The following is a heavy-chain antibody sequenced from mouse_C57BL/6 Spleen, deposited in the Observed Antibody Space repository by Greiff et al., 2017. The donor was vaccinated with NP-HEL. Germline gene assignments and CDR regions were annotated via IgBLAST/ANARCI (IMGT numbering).Heavy chain of an antibody. D-gene: IGHD1-1*01. CDR2: ISSGSSTI. V-gene: IGHV5-17*01. J-gene: IGHJ2*01. CDR1: GFTFSDYG. CDR3: ARSYYDGSRRYFDY. Sequence: DVKLVESGGGLVKPGGSLKLSCAASGFTFSDYGMHWVLQAPEKGLEWVAYISSGSSTIYYADTVKGRFTISRDNAKNTLFLQMTSLRSEDTAMYYCARSYYDGSRRYFDYWGQGTTLTVSS.